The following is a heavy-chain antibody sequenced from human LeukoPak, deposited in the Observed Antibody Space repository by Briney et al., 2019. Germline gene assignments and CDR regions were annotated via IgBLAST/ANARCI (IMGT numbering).Heavy chain of an antibody. J-gene: IGHJ4*02. CDR3: ARAGGEDFDY. CDR1: GYSISSGYY. CDR2: IYHSGST. V-gene: IGHV4-38-2*02. D-gene: IGHD3-16*01. Sequence: SETLSLTCTVSGYSISSGYYWGWIRQPPGKGLEWIGSIYHSGSTYYNPSLKSRVTISVDTSKNQFSLKLSSVTAADTAMYYCARAGGEDFDYWGQGTLVTVSS.